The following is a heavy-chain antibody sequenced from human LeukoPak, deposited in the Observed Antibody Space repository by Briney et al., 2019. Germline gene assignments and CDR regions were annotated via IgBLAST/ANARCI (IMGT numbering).Heavy chain of an antibody. V-gene: IGHV4-61*05. CDR2: IYYSGST. J-gene: IGHJ4*02. Sequence: SETLSLTCTASGGSISSSSYYWSWIRQPPGKGLEWIGYIYYSGSTNYNPSLKSRVTISVDTSKNQFSLKLSSVTAADTAVYYCARHGSVYSSGWYVGAGPYYFDYWGQGTLVTVSS. CDR3: ARHGSVYSSGWYVGAGPYYFDY. CDR1: GGSISSSSYY. D-gene: IGHD6-19*01.